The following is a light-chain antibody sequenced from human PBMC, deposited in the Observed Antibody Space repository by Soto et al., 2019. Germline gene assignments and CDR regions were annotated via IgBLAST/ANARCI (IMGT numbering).Light chain of an antibody. CDR2: GAS. V-gene: IGKV1-9*01. J-gene: IGKJ4*01. Sequence: IQLTQSPTSLSASVGDRVTITCRASQGISSYLAWYQQTPGKAPKLLIYGASTLQSGVPSRFSGSGSGTDFTLTVSSLQPEDFATYYCQQLNSYPLTFGGGTKVDIK. CDR1: QGISSY. CDR3: QQLNSYPLT.